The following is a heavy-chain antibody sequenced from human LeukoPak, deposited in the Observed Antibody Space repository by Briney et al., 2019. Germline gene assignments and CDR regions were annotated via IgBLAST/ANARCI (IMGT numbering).Heavy chain of an antibody. Sequence: PGGSLRLSCAASGLTFSTSAIHWVRQASGRGLEWVGRIRSKANNYATAYAASLKGRFTVSRDDSKNRAYLQIYSLKTEDTAVYYCTAGRYSAVGDDWGKGTTVTVSS. J-gene: IGHJ6*04. V-gene: IGHV3-73*01. CDR2: IRSKANNYAT. D-gene: IGHD6-19*01. CDR1: GLTFSTSA. CDR3: TAGRYSAVGDD.